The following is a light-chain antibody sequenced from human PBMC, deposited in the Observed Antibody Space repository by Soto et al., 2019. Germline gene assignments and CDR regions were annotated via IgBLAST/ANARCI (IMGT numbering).Light chain of an antibody. CDR2: SAS. Sequence: EVVLTQSPAILSLSPGERATLSCRASQSVSVNFAWYQHKPGQAPRPLIYSASDRAPGIPARFSGSGSGTDFTLTISRLEPEDFAVYYCQQYGSSRTFGQGTKVDIK. J-gene: IGKJ1*01. CDR3: QQYGSSRT. V-gene: IGKV3-20*01. CDR1: QSVSVN.